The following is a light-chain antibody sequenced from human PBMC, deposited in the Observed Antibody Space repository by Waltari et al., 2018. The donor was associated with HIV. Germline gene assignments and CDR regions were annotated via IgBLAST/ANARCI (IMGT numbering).Light chain of an antibody. Sequence: QSVLTQPPSASGPPGQRVTISGSGGSSHIGLYHVYWYQQFPGTAPKRLVYGGNKPPQGVPDRFSGSKSGTSASLVIMGLRSEDDADYYCAAWDDRLSGLFGGGTKVTVL. J-gene: IGLJ2*01. V-gene: IGLV1-47*01. CDR3: AAWDDRLSGL. CDR2: GGN. CDR1: SSHIGLYH.